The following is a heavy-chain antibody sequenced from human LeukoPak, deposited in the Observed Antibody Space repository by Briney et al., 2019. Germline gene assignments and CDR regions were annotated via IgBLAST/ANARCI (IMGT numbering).Heavy chain of an antibody. J-gene: IGHJ4*02. D-gene: IGHD3-10*01. CDR2: ISAYNGNT. Sequence: ASVKVSCKASGYTFTSYGISWVRQAPGQGLEWMGWISAYNGNTNYAQKLQGRVAMTTDTSTSTAYMELRSLRSDDTAVYYCARSELLWFGELPFDHWGQGTLVTISS. CDR3: ARSELLWFGELPFDH. V-gene: IGHV1-18*01. CDR1: GYTFTSYG.